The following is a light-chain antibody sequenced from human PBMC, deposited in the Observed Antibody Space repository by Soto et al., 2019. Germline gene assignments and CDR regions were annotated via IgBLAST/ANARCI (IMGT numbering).Light chain of an antibody. CDR3: PQYGSSPLT. V-gene: IGKV3-20*01. CDR1: QSVSSSY. J-gene: IGKJ1*01. CDR2: GAS. Sequence: EIVLTQSPGTLSLSPGERATLSCRASQSVSSSYLAWYQQKPGQAPRLLIYGASSRATVIPDRFSGSGSGPDFTLTISRLEPEDFAVYSCPQYGSSPLTFGQGTKVEI.